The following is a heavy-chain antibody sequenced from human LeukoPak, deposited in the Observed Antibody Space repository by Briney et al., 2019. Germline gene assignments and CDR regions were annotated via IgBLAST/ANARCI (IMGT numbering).Heavy chain of an antibody. CDR1: GFTFSSYG. Sequence: GGSLRLSCAASGFTFSSYGMHWVRQAPGKGLEWVAFIRYDGSNKYYADSVKGRFTISRDDSKNTLYLQMNSLRAEDTAVYYCAKGVIVATIINWFDPWGQGTLVTVSS. J-gene: IGHJ5*02. CDR3: AKGVIVATIINWFDP. D-gene: IGHD5-12*01. CDR2: IRYDGSNK. V-gene: IGHV3-30*02.